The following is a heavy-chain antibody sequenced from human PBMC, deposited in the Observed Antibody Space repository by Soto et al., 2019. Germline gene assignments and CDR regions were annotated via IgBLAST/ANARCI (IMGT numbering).Heavy chain of an antibody. D-gene: IGHD2-2*01. CDR2: ISSSSSTI. CDR3: ARDATVVVPAATKYYNWFDP. J-gene: IGHJ5*02. Sequence: EVQLVESGGGLVQPGGSLRLSCAASGFTFSSYSMNWVRQAPGKGLEWVSYISSSSSTIYYADSVKGRFTISRDNAKNSLYLQMNSLRAEDTAVYYCARDATVVVPAATKYYNWFDPWGQGTLVTVSS. V-gene: IGHV3-48*01. CDR1: GFTFSSYS.